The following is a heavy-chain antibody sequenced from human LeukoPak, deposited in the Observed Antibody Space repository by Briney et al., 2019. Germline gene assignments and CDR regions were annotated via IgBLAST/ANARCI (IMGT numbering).Heavy chain of an antibody. Sequence: GASVKVSCKASGYTFTSYDINWLRQATGQGLEWMGWMNPNSGNTGYAQKFQGRVTITRNTSISTAYMELSSLRSEDTAVYYCARGEQYSSTDPPDYWGQGTLVTVSS. CDR3: ARGEQYSSTDPPDY. J-gene: IGHJ4*02. D-gene: IGHD6-13*01. V-gene: IGHV1-8*01. CDR1: GYTFTSYD. CDR2: MNPNSGNT.